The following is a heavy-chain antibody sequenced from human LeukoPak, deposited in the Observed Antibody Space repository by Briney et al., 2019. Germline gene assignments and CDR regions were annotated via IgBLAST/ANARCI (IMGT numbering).Heavy chain of an antibody. J-gene: IGHJ4*02. V-gene: IGHV3-21*01. CDR2: ISSSSSYI. Sequence: GGSLRPSCAASGFTFSSYSMNWVRQAPGKGLEWVSSISSSSSYIYYADSVKGRFTISRDNAKNSLYLQMNSLRAEDTAVYYCARERGLAVTGYWGQGTLVTVSS. D-gene: IGHD2-21*02. CDR3: ARERGLAVTGY. CDR1: GFTFSSYS.